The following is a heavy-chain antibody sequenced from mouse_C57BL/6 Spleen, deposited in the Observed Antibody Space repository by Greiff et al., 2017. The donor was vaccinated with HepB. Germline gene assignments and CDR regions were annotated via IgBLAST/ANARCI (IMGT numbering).Heavy chain of an antibody. J-gene: IGHJ2*01. V-gene: IGHV1-69*01. CDR1: GYTFTSYW. Sequence: QVQLQQPGAELVMPGASVKLSCKASGYTFTSYWMHWVKQRPGQGLEWIGEIDPSDSYTNYNQKFKGKSTLTVDKSSSTAYMQLSSLTSEDSAVYYCARDGYYGGYWGQGTTLTVSS. D-gene: IGHD2-3*01. CDR3: ARDGYYGGY. CDR2: IDPSDSYT.